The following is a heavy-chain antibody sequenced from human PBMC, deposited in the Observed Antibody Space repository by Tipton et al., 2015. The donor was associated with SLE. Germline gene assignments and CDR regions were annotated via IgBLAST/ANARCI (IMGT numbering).Heavy chain of an antibody. V-gene: IGHV3-49*03. CDR3: TRVTTYDFWSGTYYFDY. CDR1: GFTFSGYY. CDR2: IRSEGYGGTT. Sequence: LRLSCAASGFTFSGYYMSWFHQAPGKGLEWVGFIRSEGYGGTTDYAASVKGRFTISRDDSKSIASLQMNSLTTEDTAVYYCTRVTTYDFWSGTYYFDYWGPGTLATVSS. D-gene: IGHD3-3*01. J-gene: IGHJ4*02.